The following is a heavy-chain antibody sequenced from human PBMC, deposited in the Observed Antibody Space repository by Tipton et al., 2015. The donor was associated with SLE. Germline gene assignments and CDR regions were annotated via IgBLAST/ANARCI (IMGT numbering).Heavy chain of an antibody. V-gene: IGHV3-23*03. Sequence: SLRLSCAASGFTLSNYAMSWVRQAPGKGLEWVSVIYSGGSSTYYADSVKGRFTISRDNSKNTLYLQMNSLRAEDTAVYYCATLRGDYGDFGYWGQGTLVTVSS. CDR1: GFTLSNYA. CDR3: ATLRGDYGDFGY. J-gene: IGHJ4*02. D-gene: IGHD4-17*01. CDR2: IYSGGSST.